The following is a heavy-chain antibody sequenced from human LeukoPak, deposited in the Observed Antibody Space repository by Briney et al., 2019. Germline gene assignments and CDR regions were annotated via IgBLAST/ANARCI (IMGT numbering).Heavy chain of an antibody. CDR1: GFTFSSYE. D-gene: IGHD2-2*02. CDR3: ARPYCSSTSCYTGWFDP. J-gene: IGHJ5*02. V-gene: IGHV3-48*03. Sequence: GGSLRLFCAASGFTFSSYEMNGVRQAPGRGLEGGSYISSGGRIIYYADSVKRRFTISRDNHKNSLSLQMNSLRAEDTAVYYCARPYCSSTSCYTGWFDPWGQGTLVTVSS. CDR2: ISSGGRII.